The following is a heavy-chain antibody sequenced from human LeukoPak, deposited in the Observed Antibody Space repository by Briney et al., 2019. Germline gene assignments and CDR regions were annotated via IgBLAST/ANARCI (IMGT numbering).Heavy chain of an antibody. Sequence: ESGGGVVHPGRSLRLSCAASGFTFSSSGMHWVRQAPGKGLEWVAVIWYDGSNKYYVDSVKGRFTISRDNSKNTLYLQMNTLRAEDTAVYYCTRGNGYSYGYLDYWGQGTLVTVSS. CDR3: TRGNGYSYGYLDY. J-gene: IGHJ4*02. CDR1: GFTFSSSG. V-gene: IGHV3-33*01. D-gene: IGHD5-18*01. CDR2: IWYDGSNK.